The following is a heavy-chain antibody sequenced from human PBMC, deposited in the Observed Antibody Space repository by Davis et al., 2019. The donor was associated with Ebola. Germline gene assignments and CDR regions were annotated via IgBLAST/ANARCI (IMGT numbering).Heavy chain of an antibody. Sequence: GESLKISCAASGFTFSSYAMHWVRQAPGKGLEWVAVIWYDGSNKYYADSVKGRFTISRDNSKNTLYLQMNSLRAEDTAVYYCARDGITMVQGVMDYYYYYGMDVWGQGTTVTVSS. J-gene: IGHJ6*02. CDR3: ARDGITMVQGVMDYYYYYGMDV. V-gene: IGHV3-33*08. CDR2: IWYDGSNK. CDR1: GFTFSSYA. D-gene: IGHD3-10*01.